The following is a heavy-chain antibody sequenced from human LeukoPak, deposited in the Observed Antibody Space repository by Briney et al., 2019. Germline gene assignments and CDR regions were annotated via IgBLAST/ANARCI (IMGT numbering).Heavy chain of an antibody. V-gene: IGHV3-33*01. CDR2: VWYDGTSE. CDR1: GFPFTVYG. CDR3: ARDFGQVGVVVTYFERTLRNAFDI. J-gene: IGHJ3*02. Sequence: PGGSLRLSCAASGFPFTVYGMHWVRQAPGKGLEWVALVWYDGTSEYYADSVKGRFTISRDNSKNTLYLQMNSLRAEDTAVYYCARDFGQVGVVVTYFERTLRNAFDIWGQGTMVTVSS. D-gene: IGHD3-22*01.